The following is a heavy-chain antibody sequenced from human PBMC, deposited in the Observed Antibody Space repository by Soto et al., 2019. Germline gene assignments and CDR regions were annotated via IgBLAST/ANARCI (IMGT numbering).Heavy chain of an antibody. D-gene: IGHD2-21*01. CDR1: GFTFSSYE. CDR2: ITTSGSTI. J-gene: IGHJ4*02. CDR3: ARGNSPVDVY. V-gene: IGHV3-48*03. Sequence: GGSLSLSCAASGFTFSSYEMNWVRQAPGKGLEWVSYITTSGSTIYYADSVKGRFTISRDNAKNSLYLQMNSLRAEDTAVYYCARGNSPVDVYWGQGTLVTVSS.